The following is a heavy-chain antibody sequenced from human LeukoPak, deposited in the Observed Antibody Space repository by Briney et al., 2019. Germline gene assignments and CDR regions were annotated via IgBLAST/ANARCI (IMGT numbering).Heavy chain of an antibody. CDR3: ARSFVIRGGSYPEYGDY. CDR1: GYTFTGYY. Sequence: ASVKVSCKASGYTFTGYYMHWVRQAPGQGLEWMGWINPNSGGTNYAQKLQGRVTMTTDTSTSTAYMELRSLRSDDTAVYYCARSFVIRGGSYPEYGDYWGQGTLVTVSS. V-gene: IGHV1-2*02. CDR2: INPNSGGT. D-gene: IGHD1-26*01. J-gene: IGHJ4*02.